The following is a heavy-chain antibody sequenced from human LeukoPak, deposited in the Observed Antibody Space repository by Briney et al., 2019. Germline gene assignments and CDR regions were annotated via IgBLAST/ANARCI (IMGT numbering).Heavy chain of an antibody. V-gene: IGHV1-69*06. CDR1: GGTFSSYA. J-gene: IGHJ4*02. Sequence: SVKVSCKASGGTFSSYAISRVRQAPGQGLEWMGGIIPIFGTANYAQKFQGRVTITADKSTSTAYMELSSLRSEDTAVYYCARAGTTVTTMDYWGQGTLVTVSS. CDR3: ARAGTTVTTMDY. CDR2: IIPIFGTA. D-gene: IGHD4-17*01.